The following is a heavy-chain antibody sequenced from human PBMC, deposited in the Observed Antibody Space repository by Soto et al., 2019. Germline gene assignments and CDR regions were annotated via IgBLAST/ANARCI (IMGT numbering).Heavy chain of an antibody. CDR2: INHSGST. J-gene: IGHJ4*02. D-gene: IGHD2-2*01. CDR1: GGSFSGYY. CDR3: ARGGIVVVPAAMRSWNY. Sequence: PSETLSLTCAVYGGSFSGYYWSWIRQPPGKGLEWIGEINHSGSTNYNPSLKSRVTISVDTSKNQFSLKLSSVTAADTAVYYCARGGIVVVPAAMRSWNYWGQGTLVTFSS. V-gene: IGHV4-34*01.